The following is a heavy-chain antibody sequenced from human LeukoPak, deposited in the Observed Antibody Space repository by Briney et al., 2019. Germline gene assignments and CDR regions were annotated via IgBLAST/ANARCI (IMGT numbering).Heavy chain of an antibody. D-gene: IGHD2-21*01. CDR2: IGTAGDT. V-gene: IGHV3-13*01. CDR3: ARGAYVGAYFDY. J-gene: IGHJ4*02. CDR1: GFTFSSYD. Sequence: PGGSLRLSCAASGFTFSSYDMHWVPQATGKGLEWVSAIGTAGDTYYPGSVKGRFTFSRENAKNSLYIQMNSLRAGDTAVYYCARGAYVGAYFDYWGQGTLVTVSS.